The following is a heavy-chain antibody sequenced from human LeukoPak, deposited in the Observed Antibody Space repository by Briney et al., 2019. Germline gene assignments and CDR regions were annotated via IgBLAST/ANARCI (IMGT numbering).Heavy chain of an antibody. D-gene: IGHD6-19*01. J-gene: IGHJ4*02. CDR2: ISGSGGST. CDR1: GFTFSSYA. V-gene: IGHV3-23*01. Sequence: GGSLRLSCAASGFTFSSYAMSWVRQAPGKGLEWVSAISGSGGSTYYADSVKGRFTISRDNSKNTLYLQMNSLRAEDTAVYYCAKDVDGRGWYRLFDYWGQGTLVTVSS. CDR3: AKDVDGRGWYRLFDY.